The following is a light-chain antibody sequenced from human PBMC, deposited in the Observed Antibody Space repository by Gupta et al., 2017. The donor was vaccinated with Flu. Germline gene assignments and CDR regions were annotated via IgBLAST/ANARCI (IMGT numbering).Light chain of an antibody. Sequence: SFALPPPHTVSASPGQTATISCSGGRLGDKYVSWYYHKPRQPPILIIYHYDERPSSIPERFSGAKSGNTATLTISGTQSLDEADYYWQSWFPHVVFGGGTKLTVL. V-gene: IGLV3-1*01. CDR1: RLGDKY. CDR2: HYD. CDR3: QSWFPHVV. J-gene: IGLJ2*01.